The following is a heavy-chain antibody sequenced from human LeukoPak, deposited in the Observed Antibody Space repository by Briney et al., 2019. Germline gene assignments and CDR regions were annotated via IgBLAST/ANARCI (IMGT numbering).Heavy chain of an antibody. CDR2: ISAYNGNT. CDR1: DYTFTNYG. J-gene: IGHJ4*02. Sequence: GASVKVSCKASDYTFTNYGISWVRQAPGQGLEWMGWISAYNGNTYYAQKFRGRVTVTTDTSTSTAYMDLRSLRSDDTAVYYCARTNLDCKNGVCYDYWGQGTPVTVSS. V-gene: IGHV1-18*01. CDR3: ARTNLDCKNGVCYDY. D-gene: IGHD2-8*01.